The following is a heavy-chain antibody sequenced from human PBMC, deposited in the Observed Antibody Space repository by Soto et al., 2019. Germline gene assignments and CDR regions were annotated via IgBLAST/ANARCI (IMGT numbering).Heavy chain of an antibody. CDR1: GGSISSRGYY. Sequence: SETLSLTCTVSGGSISSRGYYWGRIRQPPGKGLEWIGTIYYSGSTYYNPSLKSRVTISVDTSKNQFSLKLSSVTAADTAVYYCATSNWFAPWGQGTLVPVSS. CDR2: IYYSGST. J-gene: IGHJ5*02. V-gene: IGHV4-39*01. CDR3: ATSNWFAP.